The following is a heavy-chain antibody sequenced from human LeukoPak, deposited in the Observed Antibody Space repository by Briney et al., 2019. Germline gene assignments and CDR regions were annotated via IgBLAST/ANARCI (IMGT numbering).Heavy chain of an antibody. J-gene: IGHJ4*02. D-gene: IGHD1-26*01. CDR1: GFTFSSYE. V-gene: IGHV3-48*03. Sequence: GGSLRLSCAASGFTFSSYEMNWVGQAPGKGLEWVSYISSSGSTIYYADSVKGRYTISRDNAKNSLYLQMNSLRAEDTAVYYCARESGSYYFDYWGQGTLVTVSS. CDR2: ISSSGSTI. CDR3: ARESGSYYFDY.